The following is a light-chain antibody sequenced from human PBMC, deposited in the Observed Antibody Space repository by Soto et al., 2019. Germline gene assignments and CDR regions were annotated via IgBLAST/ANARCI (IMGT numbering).Light chain of an antibody. V-gene: IGKV3-11*01. CDR2: DAS. CDR3: QQRSSWPIT. Sequence: EIVLTQSPATLSLSPGERATLSCRASQSVTSYLAWYQQRPGQAPRLLINDASRRATGIPDRFSGSGSGADFTLTISSLEPEHFAVYYCQQRSSWPITFGQGTRLEIK. CDR1: QSVTSY. J-gene: IGKJ5*01.